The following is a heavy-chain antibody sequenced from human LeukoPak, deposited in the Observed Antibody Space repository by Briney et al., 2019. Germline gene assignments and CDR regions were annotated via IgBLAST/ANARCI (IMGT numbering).Heavy chain of an antibody. CDR1: GGFNTHYY. D-gene: IGHD4-23*01. CDR3: ARFGGNSGWFDP. V-gene: IGHV4-59*01. CDR2: LYYSGST. J-gene: IGHJ5*02. Sequence: SETLSLTCSVSGGFNTHYYWSWVRQPPGKGLEWIGYLYYSGSTNYNPSLESRVTISVDTSKNQFSLQLTSVTAADTAVYYCARFGGNSGWFDPWGQGTLVTVSS.